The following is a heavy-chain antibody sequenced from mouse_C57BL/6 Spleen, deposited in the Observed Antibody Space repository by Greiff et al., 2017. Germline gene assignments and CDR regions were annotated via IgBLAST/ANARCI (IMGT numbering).Heavy chain of an antibody. J-gene: IGHJ4*01. D-gene: IGHD4-1*01. CDR1: GYAFTNYL. V-gene: IGHV1-54*01. Sequence: QVQLQQSGAELVRPGTSVKVSCKASGYAFTNYLIEWVKQRPGQGLEWIGVLNPGSGGTNYNEKFKGKATLTADKSSSTAYMQLSSLTSEDSAVYFCERSDYDLMDWDVGYAMDYCGQGTTVTVSS. CDR2: LNPGSGGT. CDR3: ERSDYDLMDWDVGYAMDY.